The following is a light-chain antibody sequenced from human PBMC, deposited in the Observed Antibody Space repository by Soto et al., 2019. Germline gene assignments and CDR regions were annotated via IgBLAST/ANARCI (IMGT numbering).Light chain of an antibody. CDR2: GAS. CDR1: QTVRSSF. Sequence: DIQLTQSPGTLSLSPGERVTLSCRVSQTVRSSFVAWYQQKPGQAPRLLIYGASTRATGIPDRFSGSGSGTDFTLTISSLEPEDLGVYYCQHYGRSSWTFGQGTKVEIK. V-gene: IGKV3-20*01. CDR3: QHYGRSSWT. J-gene: IGKJ1*01.